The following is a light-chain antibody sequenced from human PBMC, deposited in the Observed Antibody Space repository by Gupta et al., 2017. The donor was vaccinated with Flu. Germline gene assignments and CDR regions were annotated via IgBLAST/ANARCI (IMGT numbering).Light chain of an antibody. Sequence: IQLTQPPSSMSASVGDRITITCRASQDIDKWLGWYQQKPGKPPKLLIYGASKVEGGVPSRFSGSGSGTEFTLTITSRQSEDFATYYCQQEDSFPRTFGQGTKVDIK. CDR3: QQEDSFPRT. CDR2: GAS. J-gene: IGKJ1*01. V-gene: IGKV1-12*01. CDR1: QDIDKW.